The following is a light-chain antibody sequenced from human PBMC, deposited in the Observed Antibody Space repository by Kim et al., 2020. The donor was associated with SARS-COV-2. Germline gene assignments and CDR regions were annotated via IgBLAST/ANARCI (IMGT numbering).Light chain of an antibody. V-gene: IGLV1-51*01. CDR3: GTWDSSLSAVV. Sequence: GQKVTISCSGSSSNIGINSVSWYQQFPGTAPKLLIFDNNKRPPGIPDRFSGSKSGTSATLGITGLQTGDEADYYCGTWDSSLSAVVFGGGTQLTVL. J-gene: IGLJ3*02. CDR1: SSNIGINS. CDR2: DNN.